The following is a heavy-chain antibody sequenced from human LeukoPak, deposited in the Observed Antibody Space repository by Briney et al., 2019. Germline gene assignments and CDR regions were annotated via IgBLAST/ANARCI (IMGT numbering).Heavy chain of an antibody. CDR1: GLTFNNYE. CDR2: VIAGSGATT. CDR3: ATKVPGTSHFSS. D-gene: IGHD6-19*01. Sequence: QPGGSLRLTCAASGLTFNNYEMNWARQAPGRGLEWVSHVIAGSGATTFDADSGRGRFTISKANAKNSLYLQMDSLRAEDTDVYYCATKVPGTSHFSSWGQGTLVTVSS. J-gene: IGHJ4*02. V-gene: IGHV3-48*03.